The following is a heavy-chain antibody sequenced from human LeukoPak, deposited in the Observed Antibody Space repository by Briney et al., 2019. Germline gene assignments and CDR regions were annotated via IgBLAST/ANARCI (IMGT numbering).Heavy chain of an antibody. CDR1: GFTFSSCA. V-gene: IGHV3-23*01. Sequence: GGSLRLSCAASGFTFSSCAMSWVRQAPGKGLEWVSGISVSGGVTYYADSVKGRFTISRDDTKNALYLQMNSLRAEDTAVYYCAKDLGDGYNFIWGQGTLVTVSS. J-gene: IGHJ4*02. CDR3: AKDLGDGYNFI. D-gene: IGHD5-24*01. CDR2: ISVSGGVT.